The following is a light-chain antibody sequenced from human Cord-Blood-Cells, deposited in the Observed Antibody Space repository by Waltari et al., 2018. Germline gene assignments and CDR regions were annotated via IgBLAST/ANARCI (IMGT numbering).Light chain of an antibody. V-gene: IGLV2-23*01. CDR3: CSYAGSSTFA. CDR2: EGS. Sequence: QSALTQPASVSGSPGQSITISCTGTSSDAGSYNLVSWYQQHPGKAPKLMIYEGSKRPSGVSNLFSGSKAGNTASLTIAGLQAEDEADYYCCSYAGSSTFAFGGGTQLTVL. CDR1: SSDAGSYNL. J-gene: IGLJ7*01.